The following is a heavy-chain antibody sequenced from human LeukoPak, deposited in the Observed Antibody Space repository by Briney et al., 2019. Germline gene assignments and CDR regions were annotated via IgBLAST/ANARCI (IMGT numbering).Heavy chain of an antibody. Sequence: GGSLRLSCAASGFSVSLNYMNWVRQAPGKGLEWVSILYSGSDTYYADSVKGRFTIFRDNSKNMLFLHMNSLRADDTAVYYCARVGDHFHWYLDLWGRGTLVTVSS. CDR2: LYSGSDT. J-gene: IGHJ2*01. V-gene: IGHV3-53*01. CDR3: ARVGDHFHWYLDL. D-gene: IGHD3-10*01. CDR1: GFSVSLNY.